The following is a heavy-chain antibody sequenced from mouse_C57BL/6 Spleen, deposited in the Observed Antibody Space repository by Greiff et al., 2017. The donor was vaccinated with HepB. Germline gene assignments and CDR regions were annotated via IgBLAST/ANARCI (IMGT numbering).Heavy chain of an antibody. CDR2: IYPGDGDT. J-gene: IGHJ2*01. V-gene: IGHV1-80*01. CDR3: AREEIYDGFGDY. CDR1: GYAFSSYW. D-gene: IGHD2-3*01. Sequence: QVQLKESGAELVKPGASVKISCKASGYAFSSYWMNWVKQRPGKGLEWIGQIYPGDGDTNYNGKFKGKATLTADKSSSTAYMQLSSLTSEDSAVYFCAREEIYDGFGDYWGQGTTLTVSS.